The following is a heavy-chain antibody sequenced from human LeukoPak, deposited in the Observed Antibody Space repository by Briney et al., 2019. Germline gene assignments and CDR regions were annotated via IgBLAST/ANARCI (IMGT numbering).Heavy chain of an antibody. CDR1: GFTFSSYW. CDR3: ARERRGLGYCSSTSCYGGWFDP. Sequence: GGSLRLSCAASGFTFSSYWMHWVRQAPGKGLVWVSRINTDGSSTSYADSVKGRFTISRDNAKNTLYLQMNSLRAEDTAVYYCARERRGLGYCSSTSCYGGWFDPWGQGTLVTVSS. J-gene: IGHJ5*02. V-gene: IGHV3-74*01. CDR2: INTDGSST. D-gene: IGHD2-2*01.